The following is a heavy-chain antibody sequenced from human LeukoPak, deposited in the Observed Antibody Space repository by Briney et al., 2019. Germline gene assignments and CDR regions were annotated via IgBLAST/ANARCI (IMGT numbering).Heavy chain of an antibody. J-gene: IGHJ5*02. CDR2: IYYGGSI. CDR3: ARDLRYGGNHYFDP. D-gene: IGHD2-15*01. Sequence: SETLSLTCTVSGDSISNYYWSWMRQSPGKGLEWIAYIYYGGSINYNPSLKSRVTISLDTSKNQCSLRLTSLTAADTAVYYCARDLRYGGNHYFDPRGPGTLVTVSS. V-gene: IGHV4-59*01. CDR1: GDSISNYY.